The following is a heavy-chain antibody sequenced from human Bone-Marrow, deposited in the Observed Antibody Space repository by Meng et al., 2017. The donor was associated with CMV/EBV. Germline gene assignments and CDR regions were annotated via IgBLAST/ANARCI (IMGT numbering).Heavy chain of an antibody. CDR3: TRTDYYFGSGSYYPFDY. CDR1: GFTFSSYW. D-gene: IGHD3-10*01. V-gene: IGHV3-49*04. Sequence: GESLKISCAASGFTFSSYWMHWVRQAPGKGLEWVAFIRSKTYGGTREYAASVKGRFTILRDDSKNIAYLQMHRLKTEDTAVYYCTRTDYYFGSGSYYPFDYWGQGTLITVSS. J-gene: IGHJ4*02. CDR2: IRSKTYGGTR.